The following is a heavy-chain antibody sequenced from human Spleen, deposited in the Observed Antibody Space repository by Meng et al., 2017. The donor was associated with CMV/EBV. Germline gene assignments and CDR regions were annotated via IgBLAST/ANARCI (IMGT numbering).Heavy chain of an antibody. Sequence: GGSLRLSCAASGFTFSSYWMHWVRQAPGKGLVWVSRINSDGSSTSYADSVKGRFTISRDNAKNTLYLQMTSLRAEDTALYHCARAGSSDYYYAMDVWGQGTTVTVSS. J-gene: IGHJ6*02. CDR3: ARAGSSDYYYAMDV. CDR1: GFTFSSYW. CDR2: INSDGSST. V-gene: IGHV3-74*01. D-gene: IGHD2-15*01.